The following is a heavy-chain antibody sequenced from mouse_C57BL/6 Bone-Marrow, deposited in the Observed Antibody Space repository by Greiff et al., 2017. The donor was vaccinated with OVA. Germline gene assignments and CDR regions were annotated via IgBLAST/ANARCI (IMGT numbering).Heavy chain of an antibody. CDR2: INYDGSST. CDR3: AREAYDYDVGYAMDY. V-gene: IGHV5-16*01. CDR1: GFTFSDYY. J-gene: IGHJ4*01. D-gene: IGHD2-4*01. Sequence: EVKVVESEGGLVQPGSSMKLSCTASGFTFSDYYMAWVRQVPEKGLEWVANINYDGSSTYYLDSLKSRFIISRDNAKNILYLQMSSLKSEDTATYYCAREAYDYDVGYAMDYWGQGTSVTVSS.